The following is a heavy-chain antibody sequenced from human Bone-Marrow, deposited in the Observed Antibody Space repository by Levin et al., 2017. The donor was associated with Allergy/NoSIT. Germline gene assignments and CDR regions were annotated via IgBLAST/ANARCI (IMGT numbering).Heavy chain of an antibody. CDR2: ISSGSSHI. CDR1: GLSFSNYD. J-gene: IGHJ6*02. D-gene: IGHD3-16*01. CDR3: ASWAMFYYDGSDFDYFYYGMDV. Sequence: LSLPCAASGLSFSNYDMNWVRPAPGKGLEWVSSISSGSSHIDYADSVKGRFTISRDNAKNSLYLQMNSLRLEDTAVYFCASWAMFYYDGSDFDYFYYGMDVWGQGTTVTVSS. V-gene: IGHV3-21*06.